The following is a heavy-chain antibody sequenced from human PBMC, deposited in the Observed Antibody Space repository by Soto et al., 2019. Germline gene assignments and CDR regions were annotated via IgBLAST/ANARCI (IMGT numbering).Heavy chain of an antibody. CDR2: INHSGSA. J-gene: IGHJ4*02. CDR3: ARGLISGSHYSGGWYYFDS. D-gene: IGHD1-26*01. CDR1: GGSFSGYY. Sequence: SETLSLTCAVYGGSFSGYYWTWIRQTPGKGLQWIGQINHSGSANYSPSLKSRVTISVHTSNSQFSLELNSVTAADTAVYYCARGLISGSHYSGGWYYFDSWGQGTQVT. V-gene: IGHV4-34*01.